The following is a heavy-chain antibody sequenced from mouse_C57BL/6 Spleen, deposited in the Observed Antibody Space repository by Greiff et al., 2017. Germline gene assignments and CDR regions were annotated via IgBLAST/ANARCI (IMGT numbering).Heavy chain of an antibody. CDR3: ARSGDDRYAMDY. CDR1: GYTFTSYW. V-gene: IGHV1-69*01. Sequence: QVQLQQPGAELVMPGASVKLSCKASGYTFTSYWMHWVKPRPGQGLEWIGEIDPSDSYTNSNQKFKGKSTLTVDKSSSTAYMQLSSLTSEDSAVYYCARSGDDRYAMDYWGQGTSVTVSS. D-gene: IGHD2-3*01. J-gene: IGHJ4*01. CDR2: IDPSDSYT.